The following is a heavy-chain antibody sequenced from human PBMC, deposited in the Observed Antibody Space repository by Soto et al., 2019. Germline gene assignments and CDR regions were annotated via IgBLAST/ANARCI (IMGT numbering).Heavy chain of an antibody. V-gene: IGHV3-30-3*01. J-gene: IGHJ3*02. Sequence: GGSLRLSCAASGFTFSSYAMHWVRQAPGKGLEWVAVISYDGSNKYYADSVKGRFTISRDNSKNTLYLQMNSPRAEDTAVYYCARDSLAFPVRGNGAFDIWGQGTMVTVSS. D-gene: IGHD3-10*01. CDR2: ISYDGSNK. CDR3: ARDSLAFPVRGNGAFDI. CDR1: GFTFSSYA.